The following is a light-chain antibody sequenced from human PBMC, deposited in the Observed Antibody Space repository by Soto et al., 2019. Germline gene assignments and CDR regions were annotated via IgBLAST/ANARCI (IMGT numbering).Light chain of an antibody. J-gene: IGLJ1*01. CDR2: HVT. V-gene: IGLV2-14*03. CDR3: CSLTTSHTYV. Sequence: QSAMSQPASVSGSPGQSITISCTGTSSDIGHYDYVSWYQQHPGKAPKLMIYHVTYRPSGVSNRYSGSKSGNSASLTISGLQADEEADSYCCSLTTSHTYVFGSGTKVTVL. CDR1: SSDIGHYDY.